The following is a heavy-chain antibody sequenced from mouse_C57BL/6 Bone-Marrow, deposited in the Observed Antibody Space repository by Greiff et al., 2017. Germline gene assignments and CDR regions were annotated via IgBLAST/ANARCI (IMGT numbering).Heavy chain of an antibody. Sequence: VQGVESGAELARPGASVKLSCKASGYTFTSYGISWVKQRTGQGLEWIGEIYPRSGNTYYNEKFKGKATLTADKSSSTAYMELRSLTSEDSAVYFCAREGLRPYYFDYWGQGTTLTVSS. CDR1: GYTFTSYG. V-gene: IGHV1-81*01. CDR3: AREGLRPYYFDY. CDR2: IYPRSGNT. J-gene: IGHJ2*01. D-gene: IGHD2-4*01.